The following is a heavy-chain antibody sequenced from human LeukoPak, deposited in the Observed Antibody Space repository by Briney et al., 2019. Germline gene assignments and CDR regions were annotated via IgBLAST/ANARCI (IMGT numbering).Heavy chain of an antibody. D-gene: IGHD4-17*01. CDR2: IYYTGTT. CDR1: GGSISGTYY. V-gene: IGHV4-59*12. J-gene: IGHJ3*02. Sequence: SETLSLTCTVSGGSISGTYYWSWIRQPPGKGLEWIGYIYYTGTTDSNPSLKSRVTISLDTSKNQFSLNLSSVTAADTAVYYCARDLDYGDYGAFDIWGQGTMVTVSS. CDR3: ARDLDYGDYGAFDI.